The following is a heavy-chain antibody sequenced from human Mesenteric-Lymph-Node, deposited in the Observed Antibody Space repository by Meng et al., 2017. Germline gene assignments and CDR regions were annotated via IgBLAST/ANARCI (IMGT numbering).Heavy chain of an antibody. CDR3: ARETLGDIVATIN. V-gene: IGHV1-8*03. D-gene: IGHD5-12*01. CDR1: GYTFTSYD. J-gene: IGHJ4*02. CDR2: MNPNSGNT. Sequence: ASVKVSCKASGYTFTSYDINWVRQATGQGLEWMGWMNPNSGNTGYAQKFQGRVTITADKSTSTAYMELSSLRSEDTAVYYCARETLGDIVATINWGQGTLVTVSS.